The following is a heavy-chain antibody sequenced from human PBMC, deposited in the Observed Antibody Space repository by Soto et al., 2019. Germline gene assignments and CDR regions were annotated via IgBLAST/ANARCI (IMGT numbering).Heavy chain of an antibody. CDR2: IIPIFGTA. CDR3: ASDLRGYSYGSRAFDI. Sequence: QVQLVQSGAEVKKPGSSVKVSCKASGGTFSSYAISWVRQAPGQGLEWMGGIIPIFGTANYAQKFQGRVTITANESTSTAYMELSSLRSEDTAVYYCASDLRGYSYGSRAFDIWGQGTMVTVSS. CDR1: GGTFSSYA. J-gene: IGHJ3*02. D-gene: IGHD5-18*01. V-gene: IGHV1-69*01.